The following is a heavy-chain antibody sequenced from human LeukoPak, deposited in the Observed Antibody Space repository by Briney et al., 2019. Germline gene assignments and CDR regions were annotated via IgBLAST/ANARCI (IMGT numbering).Heavy chain of an antibody. D-gene: IGHD3-22*01. V-gene: IGHV3-20*04. CDR2: IDWNGGST. J-gene: IGHJ4*02. Sequence: GGSLRLSCAASGFTFDDYGMNWVRQAPGKGLEWVSDIDWNGGSTGYADSVKGRFTISRDNAKNSLYLQMNSLRAEDTALYYCARMAYYYDSSGYYSTFDYWGQGTLVTVSS. CDR1: GFTFDDYG. CDR3: ARMAYYYDSSGYYSTFDY.